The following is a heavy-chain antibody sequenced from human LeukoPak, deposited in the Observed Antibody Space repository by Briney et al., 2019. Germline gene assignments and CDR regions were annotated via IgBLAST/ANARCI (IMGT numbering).Heavy chain of an antibody. V-gene: IGHV1-69*01. Sequence: SVKVSCKASGGTFSSYAISWVRQAPGQGLEWRGGIIPIFGTANYAQKFQGRVTITADESTSTAYMELSSLRSEDTAVYYCARPSTMTPDAFDIWGQGTMVTVSS. J-gene: IGHJ3*02. CDR1: GGTFSSYA. CDR2: IIPIFGTA. CDR3: ARPSTMTPDAFDI. D-gene: IGHD3-22*01.